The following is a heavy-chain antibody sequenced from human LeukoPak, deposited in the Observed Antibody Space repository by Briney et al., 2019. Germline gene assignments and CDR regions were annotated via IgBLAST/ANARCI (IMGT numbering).Heavy chain of an antibody. D-gene: IGHD2-15*01. CDR1: GFTFSSYA. Sequence: GGSLRLSCAASGFTFSSYAMSWVRQAPGKGLEWVSAISGSGGSTYYADSVKGRFTISRDNSKITLYLQMNSLRAEDTAVYYCAKAASRYCSGGSCYYYWGQGTLVTVSS. CDR2: ISGSGGST. CDR3: AKAASRYCSGGSCYYY. V-gene: IGHV3-23*01. J-gene: IGHJ4*02.